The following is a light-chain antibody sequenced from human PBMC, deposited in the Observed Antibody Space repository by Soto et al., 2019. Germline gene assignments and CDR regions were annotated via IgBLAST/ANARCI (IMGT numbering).Light chain of an antibody. CDR1: QSVGSN. J-gene: IGKJ2*01. CDR2: GAS. V-gene: IGKV3-15*01. Sequence: ETVMTQSPATLSVSPGEGATLSCRASQSVGSNLAWYQQRPGQAPRLLIYGASTRATGIPARFSGSGSGTEFTLTISGLQSEDFAVYYCQQYSNWPPHTFGQGTKLEIK. CDR3: QQYSNWPPHT.